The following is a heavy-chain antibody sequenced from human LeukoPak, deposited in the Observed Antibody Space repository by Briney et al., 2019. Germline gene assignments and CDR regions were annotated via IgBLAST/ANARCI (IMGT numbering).Heavy chain of an antibody. CDR1: GFSLSTSGMC. CDR2: IDWDDDK. D-gene: IGHD6-13*01. J-gene: IGHJ3*02. V-gene: IGHV2-70*11. Sequence: SGPALVKPTQTLTLTCTFSGFSLSTSGMCVSWIRQPPGKALEWLARIDWDDDKYYSTSLKTRLTISKDTSKNQVVLTMTNMDPVDTATYYCARTPPLHSSQGYAFDIWGQGTMVTVSS. CDR3: ARTPPLHSSQGYAFDI.